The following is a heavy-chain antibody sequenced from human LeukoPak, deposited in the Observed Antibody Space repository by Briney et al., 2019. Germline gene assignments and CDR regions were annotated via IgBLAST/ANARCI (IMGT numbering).Heavy chain of an antibody. Sequence: GGTLRLSCAASGFTFSDYTMHWVRQAPGKGLEWVAVISYDGSQKYYADSVTGRFTISRDNPKNTVFLQMNSLRGEDTAVFFCARANSSSWHYFDDWGQGTLVTVSS. CDR3: ARANSSSWHYFDD. CDR2: ISYDGSQK. CDR1: GFTFSDYT. V-gene: IGHV3-30*04. D-gene: IGHD6-13*01. J-gene: IGHJ4*02.